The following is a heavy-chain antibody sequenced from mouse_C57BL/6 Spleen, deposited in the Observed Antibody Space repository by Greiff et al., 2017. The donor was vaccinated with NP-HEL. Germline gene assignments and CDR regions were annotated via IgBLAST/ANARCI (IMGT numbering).Heavy chain of an antibody. J-gene: IGHJ3*01. Sequence: VQLQQPGTELVKPGASVKLSCKASGYTFTSYWMHWVKQRPGQGLEWIGNINPSNGGTNYNEKFKSKATLTVDKSSSTAYMQLSSLTSEDSAVYYCAREGYYDYVPFAYWGQGTLVTVSA. CDR2: INPSNGGT. V-gene: IGHV1-53*01. CDR1: GYTFTSYW. CDR3: AREGYYDYVPFAY. D-gene: IGHD2-4*01.